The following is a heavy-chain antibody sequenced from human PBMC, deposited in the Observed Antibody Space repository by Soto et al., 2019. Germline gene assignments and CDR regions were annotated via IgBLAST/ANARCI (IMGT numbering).Heavy chain of an antibody. Sequence: EVQLVESGGGLVKPGGSLRLSCAASGFTFSSYSMNWFREAPGQGLEGVSSMSSSSSYIYYADSVKGRFTISRDHAKNSLYLQMKSLRAEDTAVYYCASDDNIVVGPAAFDLWGRGTLVTVSS. V-gene: IGHV3-21*01. CDR2: MSSSSSYI. D-gene: IGHD2-2*01. CDR3: ASDDNIVVGPAAFDL. CDR1: GFTFSSYS. J-gene: IGHJ2*01.